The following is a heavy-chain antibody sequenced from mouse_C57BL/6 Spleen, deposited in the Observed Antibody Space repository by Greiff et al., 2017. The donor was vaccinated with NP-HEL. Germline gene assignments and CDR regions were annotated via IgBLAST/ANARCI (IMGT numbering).Heavy chain of an antibody. Sequence: QVQLQQSGAELVRPGASVTLSCKASGYTFTDYEMHWVKQTPVHGLEWIGAIDPETGGTAYTQQLKGKAILTTDKSSSPAYMEISSLTSEDSAVYYCTRVATGDFDYWGQGTTLTVSS. D-gene: IGHD4-1*01. CDR1: GYTFTDYE. V-gene: IGHV1-15*01. CDR2: IDPETGGT. CDR3: TRVATGDFDY. J-gene: IGHJ2*01.